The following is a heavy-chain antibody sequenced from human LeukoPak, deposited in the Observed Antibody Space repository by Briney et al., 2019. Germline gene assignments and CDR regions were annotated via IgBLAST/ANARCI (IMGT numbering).Heavy chain of an antibody. D-gene: IGHD6-19*01. Sequence: ASVKVSCKASGYTFTGYYLHRVRQAPGQGLEWMGWINPNTGATHSAQKFQGRITMTRDSSISTAYMDLSRLRSDDTAVYYCARDRVGSGWPRPYYFEVWGQGTLVTVSS. J-gene: IGHJ4*02. V-gene: IGHV1-2*02. CDR2: INPNTGAT. CDR3: ARDRVGSGWPRPYYFEV. CDR1: GYTFTGYY.